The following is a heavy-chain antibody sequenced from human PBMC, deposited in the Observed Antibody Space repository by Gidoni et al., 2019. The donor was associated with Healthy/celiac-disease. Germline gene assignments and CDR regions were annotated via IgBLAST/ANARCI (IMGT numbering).Heavy chain of an antibody. J-gene: IGHJ4*02. CDR2: IIPIFGTA. Sequence: QVQLVQSGAEVKKPGSSVKVSCKASGGTFSSYAISWVRQAPGQGLEWMGGIIPIFGTANYAQKFQCRVTITADESTSTAYMELSSLRSEDTAVYYCASNPIVGATITLHFGYWGQGTLVTVSS. CDR3: ASNPIVGATITLHFGY. V-gene: IGHV1-69*01. CDR1: GGTFSSYA. D-gene: IGHD1-26*01.